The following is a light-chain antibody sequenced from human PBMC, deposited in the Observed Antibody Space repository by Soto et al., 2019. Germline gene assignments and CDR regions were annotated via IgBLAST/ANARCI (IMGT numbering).Light chain of an antibody. CDR3: QQYNSYSIT. CDR1: QDIRND. Sequence: AIQVTQSPSSLSASVGDRVTITCRASQDIRNDLAWYQQRPGQAPHLLIFAAFNLQSGVPSRFSGGGSGTHFTLTISSLQPDDFATYYCQQYNSYSITFGQGTRLEIK. J-gene: IGKJ5*01. CDR2: AAF. V-gene: IGKV1-6*01.